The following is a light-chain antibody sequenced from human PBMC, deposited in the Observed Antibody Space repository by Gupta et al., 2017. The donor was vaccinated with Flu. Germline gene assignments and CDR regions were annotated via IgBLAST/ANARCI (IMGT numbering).Light chain of an antibody. CDR3: QQSYNIPWT. CDR2: AAS. J-gene: IGKJ1*01. CDR1: QNIYNF. V-gene: IGKV1-39*01. Sequence: SPSSLSTSVGARVTITCRASQNIYNFLNWYHQKPGEAPKLLIYAASSLQTGAPTRFSGRGSGTEFTLTIANLQPEDFATYVCQQSYNIPWTFAQGTRVEV.